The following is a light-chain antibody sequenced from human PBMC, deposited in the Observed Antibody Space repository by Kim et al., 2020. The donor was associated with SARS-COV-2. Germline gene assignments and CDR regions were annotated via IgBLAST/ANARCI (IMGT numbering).Light chain of an antibody. CDR3: AAWDDSLNGYV. CDR2: SNN. Sequence: GQRVTFSCSGRSSNIGSNTVNWYQQLPGTAPKLLIYSNNQRPSGVPDRFSGSKSGTSASLAISGLQSEDEADYYCAAWDDSLNGYVFGTGTKVTVL. J-gene: IGLJ1*01. CDR1: SSNIGSNT. V-gene: IGLV1-44*01.